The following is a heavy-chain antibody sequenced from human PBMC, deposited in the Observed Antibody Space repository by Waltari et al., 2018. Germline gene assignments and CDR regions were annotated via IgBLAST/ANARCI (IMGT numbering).Heavy chain of an antibody. J-gene: IGHJ5*02. Sequence: EVQVVESGGDLVQPGESLRLSCAASGFTVNINYMTWVRQAPGKGLEWVSVIYAGGGTYYADSVKGRFTISRDNSKNMLYLQMNSRRIEDTAVYYCARSQGGVNWFDPWGQGTLVTVSS. CDR1: GFTVNINY. CDR2: IYAGGGT. CDR3: ARSQGGVNWFDP. V-gene: IGHV3-66*01. D-gene: IGHD3-16*01.